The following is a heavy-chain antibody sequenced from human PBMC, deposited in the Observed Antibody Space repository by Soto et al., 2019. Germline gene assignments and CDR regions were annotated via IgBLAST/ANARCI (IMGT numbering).Heavy chain of an antibody. J-gene: IGHJ6*02. D-gene: IGHD3-16*01. CDR3: ARYMRSNNYYYGMDV. Sequence: GGSLRLSCAASGFIFSSYEMNWVRQAPGKGLEWASYISYSGTTIYYADSVKGRFTISRDNAKNSLYLQMNSLRAEDTAVYYCARYMRSNNYYYGMDVWGQGTTVTVSS. CDR1: GFIFSSYE. CDR2: ISYSGTTI. V-gene: IGHV3-48*03.